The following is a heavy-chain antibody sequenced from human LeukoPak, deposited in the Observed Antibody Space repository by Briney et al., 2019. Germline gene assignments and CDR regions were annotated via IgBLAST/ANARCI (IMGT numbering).Heavy chain of an antibody. CDR1: GYSIRSGYH. D-gene: IGHD3-22*01. V-gene: IGHV4-38-2*01. CDR3: ARRDFESSGYLSFYFDY. J-gene: IGHJ4*02. Sequence: TSETLSLTCAVSGYSIRSGYHWSWIRQPPGKGLEWTGSIYQSGSTYYNPSLKSRVTISVDTSKNQFSLNLSSVTAAGSAVYYCARRDFESSGYLSFYFDYWGQGTLVTVSS. CDR2: IYQSGST.